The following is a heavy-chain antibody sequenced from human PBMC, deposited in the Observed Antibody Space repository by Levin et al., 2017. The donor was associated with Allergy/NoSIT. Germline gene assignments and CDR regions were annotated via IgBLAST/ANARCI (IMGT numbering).Heavy chain of an antibody. V-gene: IGHV1-18*01. CDR2: ISGYNGNT. CDR1: GYTFTNYG. J-gene: IGHJ4*02. D-gene: IGHD2-21*01. Sequence: ASVKVSCKASGYTFTNYGVSWVRQFPGQGLEWMGWISGYNGNTNYPQKLQGRVTLTIDTSTTTVFMELRGLTSDDTAVYYCARDGVYDFKSPHYWGYFDHWGQGTLVTVSS. CDR3: ARDGVYDFKSPHYWGYFDH.